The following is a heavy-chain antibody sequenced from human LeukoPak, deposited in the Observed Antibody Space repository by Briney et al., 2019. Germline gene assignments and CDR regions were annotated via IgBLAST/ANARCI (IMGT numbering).Heavy chain of an antibody. CDR1: GGSIRSTAHY. J-gene: IGHJ4*02. CDR3: ARGGYYYDSSGSKGVFDY. D-gene: IGHD3-22*01. CDR2: IFYSGST. V-gene: IGHV4-39*02. Sequence: SETLSLTCTVSGGSIRSTAHYWGWIRQPPGKGLEWIGTIFYSGSTYYSPSLKSQITISVDTSKNQFSLKLTSVTAADTAVYCCARGGYYYDSSGSKGVFDYWGQGTLVTVSS.